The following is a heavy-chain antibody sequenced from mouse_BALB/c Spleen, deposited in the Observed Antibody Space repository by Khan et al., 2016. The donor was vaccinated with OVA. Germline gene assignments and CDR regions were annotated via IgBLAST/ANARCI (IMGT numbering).Heavy chain of an antibody. CDR2: ISYSGST. Sequence: VQLKESGPGLVKPSQSLSLTCTVTGYSITSDYAWTWIRQFPGDKLEWMGYISYSGSTSYHPSLKSRISITRDTSKNRFFLQLSSVTTEDTAIYYYTVTRFYYRCSFFDYWGQGSTLTVSS. CDR1: GYSITSDYA. J-gene: IGHJ2*01. D-gene: IGHD2-14*01. V-gene: IGHV3-2*02. CDR3: TVTRFYYRCSFFDY.